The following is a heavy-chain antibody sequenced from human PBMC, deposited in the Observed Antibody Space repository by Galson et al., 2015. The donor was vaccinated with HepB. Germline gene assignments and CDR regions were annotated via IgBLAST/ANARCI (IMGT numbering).Heavy chain of an antibody. D-gene: IGHD2-21*02. V-gene: IGHV5-51*01. Sequence: QSGAEVKKPGESLKMSCKGSGNSFSSYWIGWVRQMPGKGLDWMGMIYVGDSDTRYSPSFQGQVTISADKSTSTAYLQWNSLKASDTAIYYCARSVVTAAFDIWGQGTMVTVSS. J-gene: IGHJ3*02. CDR3: ARSVVTAAFDI. CDR1: GNSFSSYW. CDR2: IYVGDSDT.